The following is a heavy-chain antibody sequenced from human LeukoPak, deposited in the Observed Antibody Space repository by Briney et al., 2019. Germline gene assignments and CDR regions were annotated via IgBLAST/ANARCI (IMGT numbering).Heavy chain of an antibody. J-gene: IGHJ4*02. D-gene: IGHD3-10*01. Sequence: GASVKVSCKASGYTFTSYYMHWVRQAPGQGLEWMGIINPSGGSTSYAQKFQGRVTMTRDTSTSTVYMELSSLRSEDTALYYCVVGFGELLPYFDYWGQGTLVTVSS. V-gene: IGHV1-46*01. CDR1: GYTFTSYY. CDR2: INPSGGST. CDR3: VVGFGELLPYFDY.